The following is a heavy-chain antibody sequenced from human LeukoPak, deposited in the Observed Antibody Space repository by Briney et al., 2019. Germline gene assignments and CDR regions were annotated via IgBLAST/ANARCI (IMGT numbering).Heavy chain of an antibody. V-gene: IGHV4-39*07. J-gene: IGHJ4*02. D-gene: IGHD3-16*01. CDR3: ARSGGVRAFDY. CDR1: GGSISSSTSY. CDR2: IYYSGST. Sequence: SETLSLTCIVSGGSISSSTSYWGWIRQSPGKGLEWIGSIYYSGSTYYNPSLKSRVTISVDTSKNQFSLKLSSVTAADTAVYYCARSGGVRAFDYWGQGTLVTVSS.